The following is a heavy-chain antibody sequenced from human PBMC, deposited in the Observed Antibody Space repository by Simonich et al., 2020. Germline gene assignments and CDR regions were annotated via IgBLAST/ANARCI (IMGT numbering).Heavy chain of an antibody. CDR2: ISRSSSYI. D-gene: IGHD3-10*01. V-gene: IGHV3-21*01. CDR1: GFTFSSYS. J-gene: IGHJ3*02. Sequence: EVQLVESGGGLVKPGGSLRLSCAASGFTFSSYSMNWVRQAQGEGLEWGSSISRSSSYIYYADSVKGRFTISRDNAKNSLYLQMNSLRAEDTAVYYCARPVGGSGSYSFDAFDIWGQGTMVTVSS. CDR3: ARPVGGSGSYSFDAFDI.